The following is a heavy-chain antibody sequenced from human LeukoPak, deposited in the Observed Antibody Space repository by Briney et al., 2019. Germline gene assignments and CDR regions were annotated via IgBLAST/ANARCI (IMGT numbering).Heavy chain of an antibody. V-gene: IGHV4-59*08. CDR3: ARHRDGYNL. CDR2: IYYSGST. D-gene: IGHD5-24*01. Sequence: SETLSLTCTVSGGSISSYYWSWIRQPPGKGLEWIGYIYYSGSTNYNPSLKSRVTISVDTSKNQFPLKLSSVTAADTAAYYCARHRDGYNLRGQGTLVTVSS. J-gene: IGHJ4*02. CDR1: GGSISSYY.